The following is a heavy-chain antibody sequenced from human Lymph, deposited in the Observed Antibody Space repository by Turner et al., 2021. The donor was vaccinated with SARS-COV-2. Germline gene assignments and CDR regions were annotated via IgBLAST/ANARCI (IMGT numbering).Heavy chain of an antibody. V-gene: IGHV3-30*04. D-gene: IGHD1-26*01. J-gene: IGHJ3*02. CDR3: ARGSGSYLSAFDI. CDR2: ISYDGFNK. CDR1: GFTFSTYA. Sequence: QVQLVESGGGVVQPGRSLRLPCAASGFTFSTYALHWVRQAPGKGLEWVAVISYDGFNKYYSDSVKGQFTISRDNSKNTLYLQMSSLRAEDTAVYYCARGSGSYLSAFDIWGQGTMVTVSS.